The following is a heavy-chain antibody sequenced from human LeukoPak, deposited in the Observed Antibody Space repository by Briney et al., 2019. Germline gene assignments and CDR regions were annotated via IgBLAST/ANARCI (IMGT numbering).Heavy chain of an antibody. CDR3: ARYPLSVTTYYGMDV. CDR1: GFTFSSYG. Sequence: GGSLRLSCAASGFTFSSYGMHWVRQAPGKGLEWVAVIWYDGSNKYYADSVKGRFTISRDNSKNTLYLQMNSLRAEDTAVYYCARYPLSVTTYYGMDVWGQGTTVTVSS. J-gene: IGHJ6*02. CDR2: IWYDGSNK. V-gene: IGHV3-33*01. D-gene: IGHD4-17*01.